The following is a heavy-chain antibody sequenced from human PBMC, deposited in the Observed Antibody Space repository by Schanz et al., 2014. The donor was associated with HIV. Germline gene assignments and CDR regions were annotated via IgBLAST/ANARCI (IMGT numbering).Heavy chain of an antibody. V-gene: IGHV3-21*01. J-gene: IGHJ6*02. Sequence: EVQLVESGGGVVQPGRSLRLSCAASGFTFSDYPVSWLRQAPGKGLEWVSSLSGSGSNIYYADSVKGRFTISRDNAKNSLYLQMNSLRAEDTAVYYCARERYCTNGVCRVYGMGVWGQGATVTVSS. CDR1: GFTFSDYP. CDR3: ARERYCTNGVCRVYGMGV. CDR2: LSGSGSNI. D-gene: IGHD2-8*01.